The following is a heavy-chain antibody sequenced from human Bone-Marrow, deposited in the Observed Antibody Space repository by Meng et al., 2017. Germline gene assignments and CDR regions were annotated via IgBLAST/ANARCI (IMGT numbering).Heavy chain of an antibody. D-gene: IGHD6-19*01. CDR1: GFTFNSFA. J-gene: IGHJ4*02. V-gene: IGHV3-23*01. CDR3: GKRISGWYYMDY. CDR2: ITGGGGVT. Sequence: EVQLLESGGGLVQPGGSLRLSCAASGFTFNSFAMSWVRQTPGKGLEWVSAITGGGGVTYYADSVKGRLTISRDNSKNTLYLQMNSLRAEDTAVYYCGKRISGWYYMDYWGRGTLVTVSS.